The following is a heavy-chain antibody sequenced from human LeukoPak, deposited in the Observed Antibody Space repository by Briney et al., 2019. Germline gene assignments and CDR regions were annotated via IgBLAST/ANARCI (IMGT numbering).Heavy chain of an antibody. CDR1: GYTFTSYY. J-gene: IGHJ4*02. CDR2: INPNRGST. Sequence: ASVKVSCKASGYTFTSYYMYWVRQAPGQGLEWMGIINPNRGSTSYAQKFQGRVTMTRDTSTSTVYMELSSLRSEDTAIYYCATGSHVRVYDSSAYYGHYWGQGTLVTVSS. D-gene: IGHD3-22*01. V-gene: IGHV1-46*01. CDR3: ATGSHVRVYDSSAYYGHY.